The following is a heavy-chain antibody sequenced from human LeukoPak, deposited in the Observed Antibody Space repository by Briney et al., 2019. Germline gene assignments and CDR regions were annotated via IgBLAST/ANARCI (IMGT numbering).Heavy chain of an antibody. V-gene: IGHV3-23*01. J-gene: IGHJ4*02. D-gene: IGHD4-17*01. CDR2: ISGSGGST. CDR3: AKDRGYGAYGVNVDY. Sequence: AGSLRLSCAASGFTFSSYEMNWVRQAPGKGLEWVSAISGSGGSTYYADSVKGRFTISRDNSKNTLYLQMNSLRAEDTAVYYCAKDRGYGAYGVNVDYRGQGTLVTVSS. CDR1: GFTFSSYE.